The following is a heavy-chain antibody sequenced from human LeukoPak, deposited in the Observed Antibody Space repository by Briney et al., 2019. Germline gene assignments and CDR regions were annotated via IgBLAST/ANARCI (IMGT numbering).Heavy chain of an antibody. V-gene: IGHV3-48*01. D-gene: IGHD2-2*01. CDR3: ARDSIVVVPAASGAFDI. CDR2: ISSTSGTI. Sequence: GGSLRLSCAASGFTFSSYSMNWVRQAPGKGLDWVSYISSTSGTIYYADSVKGRFTISRDNSKNTLYLQMNSLRAEDTAVYYCARDSIVVVPAASGAFDIWGQGTMVTVSS. CDR1: GFTFSSYS. J-gene: IGHJ3*02.